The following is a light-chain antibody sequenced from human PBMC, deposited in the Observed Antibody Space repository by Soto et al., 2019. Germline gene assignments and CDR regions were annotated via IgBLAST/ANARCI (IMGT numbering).Light chain of an antibody. CDR1: SSDVGSYNL. J-gene: IGLJ1*01. Sequence: QSALTQPASVSGSPGQSVTISCTGTSSDVGSYNLVSWYQQHPVKAPKLIIYADSKRPSGISHRFSGSKSGNTASLTISGVQAEDEAEYYCCSYADSSRIYVFGSGTKVTVL. V-gene: IGLV2-23*01. CDR3: CSYADSSRIYV. CDR2: ADS.